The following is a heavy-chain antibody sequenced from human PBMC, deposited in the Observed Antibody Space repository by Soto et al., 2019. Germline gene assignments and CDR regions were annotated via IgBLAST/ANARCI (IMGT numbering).Heavy chain of an antibody. Sequence: GGSLSLSCAVSGFPVNYYDLSWVRQPPGKGLEWVSGMSGVDDSKSYADSVKGRFTISRDNSKNTLYLQMNSLRAEDTAVYYCAKTRELELRLIYFDYWGQGTLVTVSS. D-gene: IGHD1-7*01. CDR1: GFPVNYYD. CDR3: AKTRELELRLIYFDY. V-gene: IGHV3-23*01. CDR2: MSGVDDSK. J-gene: IGHJ4*02.